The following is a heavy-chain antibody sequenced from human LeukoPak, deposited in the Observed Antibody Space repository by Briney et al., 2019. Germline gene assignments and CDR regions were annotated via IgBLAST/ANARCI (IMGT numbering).Heavy chain of an antibody. D-gene: IGHD3-22*01. J-gene: IGHJ3*02. V-gene: IGHV5-51*01. Sequence: GEALKISCRASGYIFTNYWIAWVRWMPGEGLQWMGIILPGDSDTIYSPSFRGQVTISAETSTRTAYLQWTSLRASDSAIYYCARQGAGASYYDPTGLPRGAFDSWGQGTTVTVSS. CDR1: GYIFTNYW. CDR3: ARQGAGASYYDPTGLPRGAFDS. CDR2: ILPGDSDT.